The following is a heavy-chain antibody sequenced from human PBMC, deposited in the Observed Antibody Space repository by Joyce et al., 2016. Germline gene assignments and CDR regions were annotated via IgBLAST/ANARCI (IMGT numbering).Heavy chain of an antibody. CDR2: TYYSSKWYN. V-gene: IGHV6-1*01. D-gene: IGHD1/OR15-1a*01. CDR1: GDSVSSNSAA. Sequence: QVQLQQSGPGLVKPSQTLSLTCAISGDSVSSNSAAWNWIRQSPSRGLEWLGRTYYSSKWYNDYAVSLKSRITINPDTSKNQFSLQLNSVTPEDTAVYYCARDLEQGSWFRYYYGMDVWGQGTTVTVSS. CDR3: ARDLEQGSWFRYYYGMDV. J-gene: IGHJ6*02.